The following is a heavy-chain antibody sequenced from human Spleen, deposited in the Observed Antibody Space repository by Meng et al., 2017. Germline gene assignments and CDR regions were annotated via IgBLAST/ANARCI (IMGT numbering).Heavy chain of an antibody. Sequence: ASVKVSCKASGYTFTSYYIHWVRQAPGQGLQWMGMINPTGGGTSYAQRFQGRFTMTRGTSTSTIYMELSSLRSEDTAVYYCARDLITVAGRAGFDYWGQGTLVTVSS. V-gene: IGHV1-46*01. CDR2: INPTGGGT. CDR3: ARDLITVAGRAGFDY. CDR1: GYTFTSYY. J-gene: IGHJ4*02. D-gene: IGHD6-19*01.